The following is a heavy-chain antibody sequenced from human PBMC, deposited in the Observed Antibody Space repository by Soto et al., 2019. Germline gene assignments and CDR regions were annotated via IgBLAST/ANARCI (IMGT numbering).Heavy chain of an antibody. V-gene: IGHV1-46*01. Sequence: EASVKVSGKASGYTVTSYYMHCVRQAPGQGLEWMGIINPSGGSTSYAQKFQGRVTMTRDTSTSTVYMELSSLRSEDTAVYYCARVTVRASYMGLFDPWGQGTLVTVSS. CDR1: GYTVTSYY. J-gene: IGHJ5*02. CDR3: ARVTVRASYMGLFDP. D-gene: IGHD3-10*01. CDR2: INPSGGST.